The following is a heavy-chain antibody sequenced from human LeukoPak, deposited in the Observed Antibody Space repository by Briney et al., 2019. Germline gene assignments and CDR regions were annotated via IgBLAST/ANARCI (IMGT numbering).Heavy chain of an antibody. CDR3: ARLRSKYWFDP. CDR1: GFTFSSCN. Sequence: PGGSLRLSCAASGFTFSSCNMNWVRQAPGKGLEWVSFITSSGNTMYYADSVKGRFTISRDNAKNSLYLQMNSLRADDTAVYYCARLRSKYWFDPWGQGTLVTVSS. V-gene: IGHV3-48*04. D-gene: IGHD4-11*01. CDR2: ITSSGNTM. J-gene: IGHJ5*02.